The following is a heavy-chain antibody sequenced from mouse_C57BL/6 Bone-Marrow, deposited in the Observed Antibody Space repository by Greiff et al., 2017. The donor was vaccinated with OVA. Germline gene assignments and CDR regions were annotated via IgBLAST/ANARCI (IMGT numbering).Heavy chain of an antibody. CDR1: GYAFSSYW. V-gene: IGHV1-80*01. CDR3: ALLWLRRRAMDY. J-gene: IGHJ4*01. Sequence: VQLVESGAELVKPGASVKISCKASGYAFSSYWMNWVKQRPGKGLEWIGQIYPGDGDTNYNGKFKGKATLTADKSSSTAYMQLSSLTSEDSAVYFCALLWLRRRAMDYWGQGTSVTVSS. CDR2: IYPGDGDT. D-gene: IGHD2-9*01.